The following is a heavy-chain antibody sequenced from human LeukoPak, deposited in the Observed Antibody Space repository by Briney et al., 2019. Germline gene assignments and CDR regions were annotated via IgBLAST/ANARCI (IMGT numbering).Heavy chain of an antibody. D-gene: IGHD3-3*01. CDR3: ARDFWSGYSRAMDV. Sequence: PSETLSLTCTVSGGSISSYYWSWIRQPPGKGLEWIGYIYYSGSTNYNPSLKSRVTISVDTSKNQFSLKLSSVTAADTAVYYCARDFWSGYSRAMDVWGKGTTVTVSS. CDR2: IYYSGST. J-gene: IGHJ6*03. V-gene: IGHV4-59*01. CDR1: GGSISSYY.